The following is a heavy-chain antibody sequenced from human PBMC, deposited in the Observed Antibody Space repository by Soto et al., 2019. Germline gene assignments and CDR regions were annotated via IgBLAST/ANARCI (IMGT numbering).Heavy chain of an antibody. Sequence: PSETLSLTCTVSGGSISSSNYYWGWIRQPPGKGLEWIGSIYYSGSTYYNPSLKSRVTISVDTSKNQFSLKLSSVTAADTAVYYCARPSPRYCSGGSCLEFPDAFDIWGQGTMVTVSS. CDR2: IYYSGST. J-gene: IGHJ3*02. CDR3: ARPSPRYCSGGSCLEFPDAFDI. CDR1: GGSISSSNYY. D-gene: IGHD2-15*01. V-gene: IGHV4-39*01.